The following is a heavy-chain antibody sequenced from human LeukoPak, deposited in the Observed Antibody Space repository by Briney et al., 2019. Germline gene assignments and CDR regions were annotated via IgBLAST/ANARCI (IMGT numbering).Heavy chain of an antibody. Sequence: PGGSLRLSCAASGFTFGSYGMHWVRQAPGKGLEWVAVISYDGSNKYYADSVKGRFTISRDNSKNTLYLQMNSLRAEDTAVYYCAKSGYYDSSGYYYDYGMDVWGQGTTVTVSS. CDR2: ISYDGSNK. J-gene: IGHJ6*02. CDR3: AKSGYYDSSGYYYDYGMDV. D-gene: IGHD3-22*01. CDR1: GFTFGSYG. V-gene: IGHV3-30*18.